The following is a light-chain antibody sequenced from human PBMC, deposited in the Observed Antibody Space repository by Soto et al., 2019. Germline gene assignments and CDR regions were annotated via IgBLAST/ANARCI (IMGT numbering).Light chain of an antibody. CDR3: QQYNNWPLT. CDR1: QSVSSF. CDR2: DAS. J-gene: IGKJ4*01. Sequence: EIVLTQSPATLSLSPGERATLSCRASQSVSSFLAWHQQKPGQAPRLLIYDASNRATGVPARFSGGGSATDFTLTISNLEHEEVAVYYCQQYNNWPLTFGGGTKVEIK. V-gene: IGKV3-11*01.